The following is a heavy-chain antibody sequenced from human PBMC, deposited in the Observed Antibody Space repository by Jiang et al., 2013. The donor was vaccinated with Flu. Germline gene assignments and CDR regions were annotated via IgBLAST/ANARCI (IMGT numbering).Heavy chain of an antibody. J-gene: IGHJ4*02. D-gene: IGHD3-16*01. Sequence: QLLESGGGLVKPGGSLRLSCAASGFTFSDYYMSWIRQAPGKGLEWVSYISSSSSYTNYADSVKGRFTISRDNAKNSLYLQMNSLRAEDTAVYYCARGRGRSSDYFDYWGQGTLVTVSS. CDR3: ARGRGRSSDYFDY. CDR1: GFTFSDYY. CDR2: ISSSSSYT. V-gene: IGHV3-11*06.